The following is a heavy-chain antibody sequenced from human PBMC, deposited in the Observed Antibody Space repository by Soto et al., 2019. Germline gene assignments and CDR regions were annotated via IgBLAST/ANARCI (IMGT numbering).Heavy chain of an antibody. Sequence: GGSLRLSSTASGFTFGDYPMSWVRQAPGKGLEWVGFIRSKAHGGTTEYAASVKGRFTISRDNSKSIAYLQMNSLKTDETPDYYCTRVVAAPGSNWFDPWGQGTLVTVSS. V-gene: IGHV3-49*04. CDR1: GFTFGDYP. J-gene: IGHJ5*02. D-gene: IGHD6-6*01. CDR3: TRVVAAPGSNWFDP. CDR2: IRSKAHGGTT.